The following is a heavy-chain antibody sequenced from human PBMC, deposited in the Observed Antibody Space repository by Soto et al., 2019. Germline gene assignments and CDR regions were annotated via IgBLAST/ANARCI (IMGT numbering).Heavy chain of an antibody. D-gene: IGHD2-2*01. J-gene: IGHJ4*02. CDR3: ARRYCSSASCYWDY. CDR2: IFPGDSDT. V-gene: IGHV5-51*03. CDR1: GYSFSIYW. Sequence: EVQLVQSGAEVKEPGESLKISCKVSGYSFSIYWIGWVRQMPGKGLELMGIIFPGDSDTRYSPSFQCQVTISADKSISTAYLQWSSLKASDTAMYYCARRYCSSASCYWDYWGRGTLVTVSS.